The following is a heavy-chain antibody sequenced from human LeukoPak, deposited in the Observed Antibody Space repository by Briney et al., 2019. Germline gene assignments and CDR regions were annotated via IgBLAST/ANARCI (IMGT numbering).Heavy chain of an antibody. CDR3: AREVGSNWNSLAY. V-gene: IGHV1-2*02. Sequence: ASVKVSCKASGYTFTDYYLHWVRQAPGQGFEWMGWINTSSGATTYPQNFQGRVTMTRDTSISTAYMELSSLKSDDTAVYYCAREVGSNWNSLAYWGQGTLVTVSS. CDR2: INTSSGAT. D-gene: IGHD1/OR15-1a*01. J-gene: IGHJ4*02. CDR1: GYTFTDYY.